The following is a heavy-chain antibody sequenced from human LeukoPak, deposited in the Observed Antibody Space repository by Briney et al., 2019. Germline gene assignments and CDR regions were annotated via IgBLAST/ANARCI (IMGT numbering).Heavy chain of an antibody. V-gene: IGHV4-38-2*01. CDR1: GYSISSGYY. CDR2: IYHSGST. CDR3: ARVWSGYCSSTSCYVAYNWFDP. D-gene: IGHD2-2*01. Sequence: PSETLSLTCAVSGYSISSGYYWGWIRQPPGKGLEWIGIIYHSGSTYYNPSLKSRVTISVDTSKNQFSLKLSSVTAADTAVYYCARVWSGYCSSTSCYVAYNWFDPWGQGTLVTVSS. J-gene: IGHJ5*02.